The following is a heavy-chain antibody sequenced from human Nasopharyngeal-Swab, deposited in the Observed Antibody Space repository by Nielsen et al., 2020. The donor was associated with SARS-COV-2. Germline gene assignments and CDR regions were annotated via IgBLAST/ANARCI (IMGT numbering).Heavy chain of an antibody. Sequence: GGSLRLSYVASGFNLGDHYMDWVRQAPGKGLEWLGHSRVKANSYSAEYAASVTGRFTFSREESRNLLYLQMNSLTTEDTAVYYCARVGICYNDWCGSYDSWGQGTLVTVSS. D-gene: IGHD3-9*01. CDR1: GFNLGDHY. V-gene: IGHV3-72*01. CDR3: ARVGICYNDWCGSYDS. J-gene: IGHJ4*02. CDR2: SRVKANSYSA.